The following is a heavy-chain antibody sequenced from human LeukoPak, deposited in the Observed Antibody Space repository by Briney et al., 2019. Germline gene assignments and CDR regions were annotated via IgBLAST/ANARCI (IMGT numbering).Heavy chain of an antibody. V-gene: IGHV3-48*03. D-gene: IGHD6-13*01. CDR3: ARANRYSSSWYWFDY. Sequence: GGSLRLSCAASGFTFSSYEMNWVRQAPGKGLEWVSYISSSGSTIYFADSVKGRFTISRDNAKNSLYLQMNSLRAEDTAVYYCARANRYSSSWYWFDYWGQGTLVTVSS. J-gene: IGHJ4*01. CDR1: GFTFSSYE. CDR2: ISSSGSTI.